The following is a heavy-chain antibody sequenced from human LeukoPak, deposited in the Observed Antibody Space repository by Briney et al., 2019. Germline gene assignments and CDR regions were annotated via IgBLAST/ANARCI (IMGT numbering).Heavy chain of an antibody. Sequence: GGPLRLSCAASGFTFSSYGMHWVRQAPGKGLEWVAVISYDGSNKYYADSVTGRFTISRDNSKNTMYLQMNSLRAEDTAVYFCARGGLENRGFIGYWGQGTLVTVSS. CDR2: ISYDGSNK. J-gene: IGHJ4*02. V-gene: IGHV3-30*03. CDR3: ARGGLENRGFIGY. CDR1: GFTFSSYG. D-gene: IGHD3-10*01.